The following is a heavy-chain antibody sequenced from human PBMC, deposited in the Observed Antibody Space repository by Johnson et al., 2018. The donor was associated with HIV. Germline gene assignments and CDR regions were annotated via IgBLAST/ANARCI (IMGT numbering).Heavy chain of an antibody. D-gene: IGHD1-26*01. CDR2: ISSSGGNT. V-gene: IGHV3-23*04. CDR1: GFTFSNYA. J-gene: IGHJ3*02. Sequence: EVQLVESGGGLVQPGGSLRLSCAASGFTFSNYAMSWVRQAPGKGLEWVSAISSSGGNTYYADSVKGRFTISRDNSKNTVYLQMNRPRAEDTAVYYCSKGRRGGSYPDAFAIWGQGTMVTVSS. CDR3: SKGRRGGSYPDAFAI.